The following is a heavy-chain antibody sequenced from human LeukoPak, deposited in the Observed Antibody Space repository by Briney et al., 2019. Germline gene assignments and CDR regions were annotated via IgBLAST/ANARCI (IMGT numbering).Heavy chain of an antibody. V-gene: IGHV3-23*01. CDR2: ISGSGGST. CDR1: GLTFSSYA. Sequence: QPRRSLRLSCAASGLTFSSYAMSWVRQAPGKGLEWVSAISGSGGSTYYADSVKGRFTISRDNSKNTLYLQMNSLRAGDTAVYYCAKGLLHDYWGQGTLVTVSS. CDR3: AKGLLHDY. D-gene: IGHD2-15*01. J-gene: IGHJ4*02.